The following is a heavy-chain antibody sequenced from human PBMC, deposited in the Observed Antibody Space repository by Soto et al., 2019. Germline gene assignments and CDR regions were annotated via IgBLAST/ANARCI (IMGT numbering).Heavy chain of an antibody. V-gene: IGHV1-46*03. CDR2: INPSGGST. CDR3: ARIITMVRGKLEDAFDI. J-gene: IGHJ3*02. Sequence: VSVKVSCKASGYTFTSYYMHWVRQAPGQGLEWMGIINPSGGSTSYAQKFQGRVTMTRDTSTSTVYMELSSLRSEDTAVYYCARIITMVRGKLEDAFDIWGQGTMVT. D-gene: IGHD3-10*01. CDR1: GYTFTSYY.